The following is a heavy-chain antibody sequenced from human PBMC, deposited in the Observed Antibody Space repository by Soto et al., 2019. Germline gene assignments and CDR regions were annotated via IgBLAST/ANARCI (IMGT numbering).Heavy chain of an antibody. V-gene: IGHV1-18*01. D-gene: IGHD3-3*01. Sequence: GRIAQGQGLEWMGGIIPVFGTTNYAQKLQGRVTMTTDTSTSTAYMELRSLRSDDTAVYYCARDQIEYYDLRRGYPDYGMNLWGPGTTAPVS. J-gene: IGHJ6*02. CDR2: IIPVFGTT. CDR3: ARDQIEYYDLRRGYPDYGMNL.